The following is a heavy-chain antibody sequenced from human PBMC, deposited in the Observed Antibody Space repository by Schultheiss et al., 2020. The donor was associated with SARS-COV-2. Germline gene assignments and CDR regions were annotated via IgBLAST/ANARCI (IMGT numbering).Heavy chain of an antibody. D-gene: IGHD6-13*01. J-gene: IGHJ4*02. CDR2: ISSSSSYI. Sequence: GGSLRLSCAASGFTFSDYYMSWVRQAPGKGLEWVSSISSSSSYIYYADSVKGRFTISRDNAKNSLYLQMNSLRAEDTAVYYCASRLGIAASGALFDYWGQGTLVTVSS. CDR1: GFTFSDYY. V-gene: IGHV3-21*01. CDR3: ASRLGIAASGALFDY.